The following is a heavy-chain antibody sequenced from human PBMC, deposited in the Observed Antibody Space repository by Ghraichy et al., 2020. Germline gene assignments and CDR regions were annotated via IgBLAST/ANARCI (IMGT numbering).Heavy chain of an antibody. CDR2: ISGSGGST. J-gene: IGHJ4*02. V-gene: IGHV3-23*01. D-gene: IGHD6-19*01. CDR1: GFTFSSYA. CDR3: AKDLRDIAVAKN. Sequence: GESLNISCAASGFTFSSYAMSWVRQAPGKGLEWVSAISGSGGSTYYADSVKGRFTISRDNSKNTLYLQMNSLRAEDTAVYYCAKDLRDIAVAKNWGQGTLVTVSS.